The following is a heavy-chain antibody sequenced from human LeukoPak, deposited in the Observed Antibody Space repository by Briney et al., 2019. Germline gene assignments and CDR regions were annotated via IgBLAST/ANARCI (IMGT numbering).Heavy chain of an antibody. CDR2: ISGNGGNT. D-gene: IGHD3-22*01. V-gene: IGHV3-23*01. Sequence: GGSLRLSCAASGFTFTNYGMSWVRQAPGKGLEWVSAISGNGGNTYYADSVKGRFTISRDNSKNPLYLQMNSLRAEDTALYYCARAIVYWFFDLWGRGTLVTVSS. CDR3: ARAIVYWFFDL. CDR1: GFTFTNYG. J-gene: IGHJ2*01.